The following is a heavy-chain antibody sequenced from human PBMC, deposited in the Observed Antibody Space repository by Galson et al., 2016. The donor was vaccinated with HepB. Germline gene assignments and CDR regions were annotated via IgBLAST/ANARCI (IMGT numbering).Heavy chain of an antibody. CDR1: GGTFSSYA. V-gene: IGHV1-69*13. Sequence: SVKVSCKASGGTFSSYAINWVRRAPGQGLEWMGGIIPIFGTTNYAQKFQDRVTITADESTSTAYMELSSLGSVDTAVYYCARDSATDFESRASGPHVQYHGLGVWGQGTTVIVCS. CDR3: ARDSATDFESRASGPHVQYHGLGV. J-gene: IGHJ6*02. CDR2: IIPIFGTT. D-gene: IGHD1-14*01.